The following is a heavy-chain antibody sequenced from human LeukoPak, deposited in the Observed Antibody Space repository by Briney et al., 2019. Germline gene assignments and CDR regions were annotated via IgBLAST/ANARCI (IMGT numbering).Heavy chain of an antibody. CDR3: AKPGYGSGSYYFDY. V-gene: IGHV3-23*01. CDR1: GFEFNIYG. Sequence: PGGSLRLSCAASGFEFNIYGMNWVRQAPGKGLEWVSGISGRGDSTSYADSVKGRFIISRDISKNTLYLQMNSLRADDTAVYYCAKPGYGSGSYYFDYWGQGTLVTVSS. J-gene: IGHJ4*02. CDR2: ISGRGDST. D-gene: IGHD3-10*01.